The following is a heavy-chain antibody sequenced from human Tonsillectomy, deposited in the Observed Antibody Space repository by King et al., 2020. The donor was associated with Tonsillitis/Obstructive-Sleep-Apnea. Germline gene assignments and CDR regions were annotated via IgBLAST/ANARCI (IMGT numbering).Heavy chain of an antibody. CDR3: VTPREMARTFDY. J-gene: IGHJ4*02. CDR1: GFTFSDYA. V-gene: IGHV3-64D*06. CDR2: ISHNGGST. D-gene: IGHD5-24*01. Sequence: QLVESGGGLVQPGGSLRLSCSASGFTFSDYAMHWVRQAPGKGLEYVSAISHNGGSTYYAESVKGRFTISRDNSKNTLYLQMTSLRPEDTAVYYCVTPREMARTFDYWGPGTLVTVSS.